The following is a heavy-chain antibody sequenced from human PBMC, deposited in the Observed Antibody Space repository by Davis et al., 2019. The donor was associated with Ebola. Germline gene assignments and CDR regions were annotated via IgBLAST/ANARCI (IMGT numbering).Heavy chain of an antibody. V-gene: IGHV1-24*01. D-gene: IGHD3-22*01. CDR2: FDPEDGET. CDR1: GYTFSDLS. Sequence: ASVQVSCKVSGYTFSDLSIHWVRQAPGKGLEWMGGFDPEDGETFYAQSFQARVTMPEDNSTDTAYMELGNLRSEDTAVYYCTTTPQYYYDRSRFTEYFQYWGQGTLVTVSS. CDR3: TTTPQYYYDRSRFTEYFQY. J-gene: IGHJ1*01.